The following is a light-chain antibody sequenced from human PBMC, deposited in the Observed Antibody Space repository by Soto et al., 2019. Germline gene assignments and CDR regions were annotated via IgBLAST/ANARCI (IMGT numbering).Light chain of an antibody. CDR1: QSIRSW. CDR3: LQYNTYWT. CDR2: RAS. Sequence: DIQMTQSPSTLSASVGDRVTITCRASQSIRSWLAWYQQKPGKAPKLLIYRASALETGVPSRFSGSGSGTEFTLTISSLQPDDFATYYCLQYNTYWTFGQGTKVEIK. J-gene: IGKJ1*01. V-gene: IGKV1-5*03.